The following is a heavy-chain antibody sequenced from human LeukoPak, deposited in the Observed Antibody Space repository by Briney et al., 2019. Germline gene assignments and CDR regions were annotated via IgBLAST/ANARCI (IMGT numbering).Heavy chain of an antibody. V-gene: IGHV3-30*04. Sequence: GVSLRLFCAASGFTFSSYDMHWAPQAPGKGLVWVAVISYDGSNKYYADSVKGRFTISRDNSKNTLYLQMNSLRAEDTAVYYCARGNYWYFDLWGRGTLVTVSS. CDR1: GFTFSSYD. CDR3: ARGNYWYFDL. CDR2: ISYDGSNK. J-gene: IGHJ2*01.